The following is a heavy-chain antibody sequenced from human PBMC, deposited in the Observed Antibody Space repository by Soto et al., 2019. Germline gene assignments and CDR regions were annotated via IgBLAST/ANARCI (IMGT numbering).Heavy chain of an antibody. Sequence: SETLSLTCAVYGGSFSGYYWSWIRQPPGKGLEWIGEINHSGSTNYNPSLKSRVTISVDTSKNQFSLKLSSVTAADTAVYYCARELSGLYGMDVWGQGTTVTVSS. D-gene: IGHD2-15*01. CDR3: ARELSGLYGMDV. V-gene: IGHV4-34*01. CDR2: INHSGST. J-gene: IGHJ6*02. CDR1: GGSFSGYY.